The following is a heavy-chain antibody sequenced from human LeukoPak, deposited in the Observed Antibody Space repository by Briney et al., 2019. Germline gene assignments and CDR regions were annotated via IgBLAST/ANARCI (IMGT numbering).Heavy chain of an antibody. Sequence: ASVKVSCKASGYTFTSYDINWVRQATGQGLEWMGWMNPNSGNTGYAQKFQGRATMTRNTSISTAYMELSSLRSEDTAVYYCAREEVGSGSYGSRFDYWGQGTLVTVSS. CDR3: AREEVGSGSYGSRFDY. CDR2: MNPNSGNT. V-gene: IGHV1-8*01. J-gene: IGHJ4*02. D-gene: IGHD1-26*01. CDR1: GYTFTSYD.